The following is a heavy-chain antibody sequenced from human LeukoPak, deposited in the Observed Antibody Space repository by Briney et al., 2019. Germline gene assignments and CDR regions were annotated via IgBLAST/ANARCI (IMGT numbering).Heavy chain of an antibody. Sequence: SETLSLTCTVSGGSISSYYWSWIRQPAGKGLEWIGRIYTSGSTNYKSSLKSRVTMSVDTSKNQFSLKLSSVTAADTAVYYCARHRASKSHKSAADYWGQGTLVTVSS. V-gene: IGHV4-4*07. CDR1: GGSISSYY. CDR2: IYTSGST. CDR3: ARHRASKSHKSAADY. J-gene: IGHJ4*02.